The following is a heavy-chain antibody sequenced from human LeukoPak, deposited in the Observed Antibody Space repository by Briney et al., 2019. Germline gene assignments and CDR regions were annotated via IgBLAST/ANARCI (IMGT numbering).Heavy chain of an antibody. Sequence: PGGSLRLSCAASGFTFSSYAMHWVRQAPGKGLEWVAVISYDGSNKYYADSVKGRFTISRDNSKNTLYLQMNSLRAEDTAVYYCARAGIQLWLLLGTYWGQGTLVTVSS. CDR3: ARAGIQLWLLLGTY. J-gene: IGHJ4*02. V-gene: IGHV3-30-3*01. CDR1: GFTFSSYA. CDR2: ISYDGSNK. D-gene: IGHD5-18*01.